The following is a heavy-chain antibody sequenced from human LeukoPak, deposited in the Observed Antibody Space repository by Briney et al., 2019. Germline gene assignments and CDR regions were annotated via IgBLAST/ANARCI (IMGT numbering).Heavy chain of an antibody. D-gene: IGHD2-2*01. V-gene: IGHV3-21*01. CDR1: GFTFSSYS. CDR2: ISTGSSYI. Sequence: GGSLRLSCAASGFTFSSYSMNWVRQAPGKGLEWVSSISTGSSYIYYADSVKGRFTISRDNAKNTLYLQMNSLRAEDTAVYYCARIGLVPAANYYYMDVWGKGTTVTISS. CDR3: ARIGLVPAANYYYMDV. J-gene: IGHJ6*03.